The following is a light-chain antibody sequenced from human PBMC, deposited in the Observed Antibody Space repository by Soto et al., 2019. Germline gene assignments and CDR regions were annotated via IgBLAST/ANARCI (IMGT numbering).Light chain of an antibody. J-gene: IGKJ1*01. CDR3: QHYNSYSEA. CDR1: QGIRND. CDR2: KAS. V-gene: IGKV1-5*03. Sequence: IQLTQSPSSLSACLGDRVAVTCRASQGIRNDLGRYQQKPGKAPKLLIYKASTLKSGVPSRFSGSGSGTEFTLTISSLQPDDFATYYCQHYNSYSEAFGQGTKVDIK.